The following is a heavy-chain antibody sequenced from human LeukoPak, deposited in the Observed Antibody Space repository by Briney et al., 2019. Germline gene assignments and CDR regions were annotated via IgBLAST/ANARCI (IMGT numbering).Heavy chain of an antibody. Sequence: PGGSLRLSCAASGFTFSSYAMSWVRQAPGKGLEWVSAISGSGGSTYYADSVKGRFTISRDNSKNTLYLQMNSLRAEDTAVYYCAKADQIVLMVYAISQWLQTNWFDPWGQGTLVTVSS. D-gene: IGHD2-8*01. CDR1: GFTFSSYA. CDR3: AKADQIVLMVYAISQWLQTNWFDP. CDR2: ISGSGGST. J-gene: IGHJ5*02. V-gene: IGHV3-23*01.